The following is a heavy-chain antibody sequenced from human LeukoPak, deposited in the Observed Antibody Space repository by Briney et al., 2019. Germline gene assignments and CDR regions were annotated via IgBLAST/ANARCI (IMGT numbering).Heavy chain of an antibody. D-gene: IGHD3-9*01. CDR1: GFTFSSYG. Sequence: GGSLRLSCAASGFTFSSYGMHWVRQAPGKGLEWVAVIWYDGSNKYYADSVKGRFTISRDNSKNTLYLQMNSLRAEDTAVYYCAKPTFLRYFDWLSGYYFDYWGQGTLVTVSS. J-gene: IGHJ4*02. CDR2: IWYDGSNK. CDR3: AKPTFLRYFDWLSGYYFDY. V-gene: IGHV3-33*06.